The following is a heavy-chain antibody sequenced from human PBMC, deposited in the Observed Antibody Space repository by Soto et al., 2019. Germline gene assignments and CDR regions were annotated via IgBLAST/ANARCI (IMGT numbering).Heavy chain of an antibody. J-gene: IGHJ4*01. CDR1: GYTFTSYG. CDR3: ARDVSSALDY. V-gene: IGHV1-18*01. Sequence: ASVKVSCKASGYTFTSYGISWVRQAPGQGLEWVGWISACSGITKYAQKLQGRVTITRDTSASTAYMELSGLASEDTAVYYCARDVSSALDYWGQGTLVTVSS. CDR2: ISACSGIT. D-gene: IGHD6-6*01.